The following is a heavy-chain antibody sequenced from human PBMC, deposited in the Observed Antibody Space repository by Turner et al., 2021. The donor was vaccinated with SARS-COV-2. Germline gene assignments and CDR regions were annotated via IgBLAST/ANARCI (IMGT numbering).Heavy chain of an antibody. CDR1: GFTFSSYW. CDR3: ARDGVGATTYLDY. V-gene: IGHV3-74*01. J-gene: IGHJ4*02. CDR2: IKRDGSST. D-gene: IGHD1-26*01. Sequence: EVQLVESGGGLVQPGGSLRLSCAASGFTFSSYWMHWVRQAPGKGLVWVSRIKRDGSSTIYADSVKGRFTISRDNAKNTLYLQMNSLRAEDTAVYYCARDGVGATTYLDYWGQGTLVTVSS.